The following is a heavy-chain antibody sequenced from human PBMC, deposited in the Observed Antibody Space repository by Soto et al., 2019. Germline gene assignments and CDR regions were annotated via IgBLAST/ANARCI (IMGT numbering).Heavy chain of an antibody. J-gene: IGHJ3*02. CDR2: IYYSGTT. CDR3: ASYYDSSGYLAFDM. CDR1: GGSISSGGYY. Sequence: PSETLSLTCTVSGGSISSGGYYWSWIRHHPEKGLEWIGYIYYSGTTYYNPSLKSRVIISVDTSKNEFSLKLSSVTAADTAVYYCASYYDSSGYLAFDMWGQGTLVTVSS. D-gene: IGHD3-22*01. V-gene: IGHV4-31*03.